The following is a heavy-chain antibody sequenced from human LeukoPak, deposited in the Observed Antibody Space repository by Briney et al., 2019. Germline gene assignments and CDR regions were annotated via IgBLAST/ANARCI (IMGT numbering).Heavy chain of an antibody. Sequence: PSETLSLTCTVSGDSISRSGYFWGWIRQPPGKGLEWIGSFHHDGSIYYNPSLKSRVTISIDTSKNQLSLNLSSVTAADTAIYYCARRPGARPMDYWGQGTLVTVSS. D-gene: IGHD3-10*01. J-gene: IGHJ4*02. CDR3: ARRPGARPMDY. CDR2: FHHDGSI. V-gene: IGHV4-39*01. CDR1: GDSISRSGYF.